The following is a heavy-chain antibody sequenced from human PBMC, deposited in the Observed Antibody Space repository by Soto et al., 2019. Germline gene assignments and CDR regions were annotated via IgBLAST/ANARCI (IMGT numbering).Heavy chain of an antibody. CDR1: GFTFSSFT. CDR2: ITSSSGTI. CDR3: ARGGGSSSWNFDS. Sequence: EVQLVESGGGLVQPGGSLRLSCAASGFTFSSFTMNWVRQAPGKGLEWISYITSSSGTICYADSVKGRFTITRDNAKNSLYLQMNSLRAEDTAVYYCARGGGSSSWNFDSWGQGTRVTVSS. V-gene: IGHV3-48*01. D-gene: IGHD6-13*01. J-gene: IGHJ4*02.